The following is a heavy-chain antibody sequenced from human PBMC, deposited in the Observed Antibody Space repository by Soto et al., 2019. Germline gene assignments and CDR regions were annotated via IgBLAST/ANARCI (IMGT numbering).Heavy chain of an antibody. CDR1: GFSISRSGYS. D-gene: IGHD5-18*01. CDR3: ARGYTAMVYFDR. CDR2: IYQSGST. V-gene: IGHV4-30-2*01. J-gene: IGHJ4*02. Sequence: SETLSLTCDVSGFSISRSGYSWSWIRQPPGKGLAWIGCIYQSGSTYYNPSLKSRVIISVDRSENQFFLKLRSLTAADTAVYYCARGYTAMVYFDRWGPGTLVTVSS.